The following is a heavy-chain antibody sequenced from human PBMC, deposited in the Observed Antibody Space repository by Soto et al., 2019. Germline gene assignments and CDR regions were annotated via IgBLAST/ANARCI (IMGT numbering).Heavy chain of an antibody. V-gene: IGHV3-48*01. Sequence: GGSLRLSCAASGFTFSSYSMNWVRQAPGKGLEWVSYISSSSSTIYYADSVKGRFTISRDNAKNSLYLQMNSLRAEDTAVCYCARDVRAYYDFWSGPYFDYWGQGTLVTVS. CDR2: ISSSSSTI. CDR3: ARDVRAYYDFWSGPYFDY. CDR1: GFTFSSYS. J-gene: IGHJ4*02. D-gene: IGHD3-3*01.